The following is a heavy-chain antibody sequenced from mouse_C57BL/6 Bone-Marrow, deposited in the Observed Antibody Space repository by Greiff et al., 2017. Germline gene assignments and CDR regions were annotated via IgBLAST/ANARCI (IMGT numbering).Heavy chain of an antibody. CDR3: MGAMDY. CDR2: IDPESGGT. Sequence: QVQLQQSGAELVRPGASVTLSCKASGYTFTDYEMHWVKQTPVHGLEWIGAIDPESGGTAYNQKFKGKARLTADKSSSTAYMDLRSLTSEDSAGYYCMGAMDYWGQGTSVTVSS. V-gene: IGHV1-15*01. CDR1: GYTFTDYE. J-gene: IGHJ4*01.